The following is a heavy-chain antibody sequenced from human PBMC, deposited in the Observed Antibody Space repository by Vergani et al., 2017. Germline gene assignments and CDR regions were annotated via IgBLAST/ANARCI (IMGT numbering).Heavy chain of an antibody. D-gene: IGHD6-13*01. CDR3: VNSYSSSWEGLFDY. J-gene: IGHJ4*02. V-gene: IGHV3-64D*06. CDR1: GFTFSSYA. Sequence: EVQLVESGGGLVQPGGSLRLSCSASGFTFSSYAMHWVRQAPGKGLEFVSAISGNGGSKYYADSVKGRFTISRDNSKNTLYLQMSSLGAEDTAVYYCVNSYSSSWEGLFDYWGQGTLVTVSS. CDR2: ISGNGGSK.